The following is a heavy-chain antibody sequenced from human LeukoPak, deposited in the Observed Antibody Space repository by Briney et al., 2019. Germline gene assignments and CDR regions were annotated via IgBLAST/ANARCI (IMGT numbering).Heavy chain of an antibody. V-gene: IGHV3-11*01. CDR1: GFIFSDYY. CDR2: ISTRDNTI. D-gene: IGHD4-23*01. Sequence: GGSLRLSCTASGFIFSDYYMSWIRQTPGKGLEWLSYISTRDNTIQYADSVKGRFTISRDNANNSLFLQMNNLRAEDSAIYYCARGARWAYYFDYWGQGSLVTVSS. J-gene: IGHJ4*02. CDR3: ARGARWAYYFDY.